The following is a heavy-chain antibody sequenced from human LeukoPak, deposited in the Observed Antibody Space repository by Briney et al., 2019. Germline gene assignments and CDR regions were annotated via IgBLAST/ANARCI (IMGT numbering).Heavy chain of an antibody. V-gene: IGHV4-4*07. D-gene: IGHD5-12*01. CDR2: IYTSGST. J-gene: IGHJ3*02. CDR1: GGSISSYY. CDR3: ARDPVAPRRGAFDI. Sequence: SETLSLTCTVSGGSISSYYWSWNRQPAGKGLEWIGRIYTSGSTNYNPSLKSRVTMSVDTSKNQFSLKLSSVTAADTAVYYCARDPVAPRRGAFDIWGQGTMVTVSS.